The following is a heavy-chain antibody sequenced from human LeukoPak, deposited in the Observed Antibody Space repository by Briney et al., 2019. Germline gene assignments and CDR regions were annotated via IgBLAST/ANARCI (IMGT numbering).Heavy chain of an antibody. CDR2: IYPRESP. CDR1: GGSISSYS. J-gene: IGHJ4*02. Sequence: SETLSLTCTLSGGSISSYSWSWMRQPAGKGLEWIGRIYPRESPNYNPSLKSRVIMSVDKSKNQCSLKLRSVTAADTAVYYCAREWHHVFDYWGQGNLVTVSS. CDR3: AREWHHVFDY. D-gene: IGHD5-12*01. V-gene: IGHV4-4*07.